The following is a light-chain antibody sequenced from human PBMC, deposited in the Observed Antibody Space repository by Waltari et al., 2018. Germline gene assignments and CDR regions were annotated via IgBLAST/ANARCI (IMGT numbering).Light chain of an antibody. CDR1: QDISKY. J-gene: IGKJ2*01. V-gene: IGKV1-33*01. CDR3: QKHHELQT. Sequence: DIQMTQSPSSLSASVGDRVTITCQASQDISKYLNWYQHKSGKAPKLLIYGAYNLERGVPSRFRGYGSGKNFTFSISSLQPEDFATYFCQKHHELQTFGQGTKLDIK. CDR2: GAY.